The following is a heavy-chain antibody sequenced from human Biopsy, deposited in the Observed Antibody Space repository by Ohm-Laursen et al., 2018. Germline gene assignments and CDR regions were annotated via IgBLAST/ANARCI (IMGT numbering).Heavy chain of an antibody. CDR2: INPHSGTT. Sequence: ASVKVSCQASGYTFTGQYLHWVRQVPGQGLEWMGWINPHSGTTKFAQDFQGRVTMTRDTSITTAYMELRRLRSDGTAVYYCAKGQDLRGGAEYFQHWGQGALVTVSS. V-gene: IGHV1-2*02. D-gene: IGHD2-15*01. CDR1: GYTFTGQY. CDR3: AKGQDLRGGAEYFQH. J-gene: IGHJ1*01.